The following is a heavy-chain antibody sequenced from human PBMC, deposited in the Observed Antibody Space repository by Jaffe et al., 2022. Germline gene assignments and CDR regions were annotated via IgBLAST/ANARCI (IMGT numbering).Heavy chain of an antibody. CDR3: ARVPAASYYNYYYMDV. Sequence: QVQLQESGPGLVKPSETLSLTCTVSGGSINSGTYYWTWIRQPPGKGLEWIGYIHYSGSTNYNPSLKSRVTISVDTSNNQFSLRLTSVTAADTAMYYCARVPAASYYNYYYMDVWGKGTTVTASS. J-gene: IGHJ6*03. V-gene: IGHV4-61*01. CDR2: IHYSGST. D-gene: IGHD2-2*01. CDR1: GGSINSGTYY.